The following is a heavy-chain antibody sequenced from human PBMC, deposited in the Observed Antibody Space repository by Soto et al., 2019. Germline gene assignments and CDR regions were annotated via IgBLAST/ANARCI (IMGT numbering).Heavy chain of an antibody. Sequence: GGSLRLSCAASGFTFCSYVMNWVRQAPGKGLEWVSSISSGSAYIYYADSVKGRLAISRDNAKNSLHLQMNSLRAEDTAVYYCARDMRSSSRPNALDIWGQGTMVTVSS. CDR3: ARDMRSSSRPNALDI. J-gene: IGHJ3*02. D-gene: IGHD6-13*01. CDR2: ISSGSAYI. CDR1: GFTFCSYV. V-gene: IGHV3-21*01.